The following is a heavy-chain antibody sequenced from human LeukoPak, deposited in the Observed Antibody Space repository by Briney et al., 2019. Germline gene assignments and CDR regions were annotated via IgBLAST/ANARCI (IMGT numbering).Heavy chain of an antibody. J-gene: IGHJ5*02. D-gene: IGHD6-19*01. CDR2: INGDGNST. V-gene: IGHV3-74*01. CDR1: GFTFSSYW. CDR3: ARSGWSLANWFDP. Sequence: PGGSLRLSCAASGFTFSSYWMHWVRQAPGKGLVWVSRINGDGNSTIYADSVKGRFTISRDNAENTLYLQMNSLRAEDTAVYYCARSGWSLANWFDPWGQGTLVTVSS.